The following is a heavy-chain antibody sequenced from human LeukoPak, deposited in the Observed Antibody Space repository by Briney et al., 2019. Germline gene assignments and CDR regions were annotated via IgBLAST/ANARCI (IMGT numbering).Heavy chain of an antibody. D-gene: IGHD3-9*01. V-gene: IGHV1-18*01. CDR2: ISAYNGNT. Sequence: RASVKVSCKASGYTFTSYGISWVRQAPGQGLEWMGWISAYNGNTNYAQKLQGRVTMTTDTSTSTAYMELRSLRSDDTAVYCCARDLPSYYDILTGPHTYYYYGMDVWGQGTTVTVSS. J-gene: IGHJ6*02. CDR1: GYTFTSYG. CDR3: ARDLPSYYDILTGPHTYYYYGMDV.